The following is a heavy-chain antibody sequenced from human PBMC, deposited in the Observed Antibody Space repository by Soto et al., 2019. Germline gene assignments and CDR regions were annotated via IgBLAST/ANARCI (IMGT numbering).Heavy chain of an antibody. CDR2: IYYSGST. CDR3: ATQEVGGSYVYTFDP. D-gene: IGHD1-26*01. CDR1: GGSISSSSYY. V-gene: IGHV4-39*02. Sequence: QLQLQESGPGLVKPSETLSLTCTVSGGSISSSSYYWGWIRQPPGKGLEWIGSIYYSGSTYYNPSLNRPVTXPXXXSXXHFALKLSSVTAADTAVYYCATQEVGGSYVYTFDPWGQGTLVTVSS. J-gene: IGHJ5*02.